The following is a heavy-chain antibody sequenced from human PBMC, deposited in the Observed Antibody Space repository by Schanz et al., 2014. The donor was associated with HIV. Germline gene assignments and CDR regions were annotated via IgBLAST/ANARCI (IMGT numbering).Heavy chain of an antibody. V-gene: IGHV3-23*01. J-gene: IGHJ6*02. Sequence: VQLQQWGAGLLKPSETLSLTCVVYGGSFSAYYWSWVRQAPGKGLEWVSALSGSGGNTYYADSVKGRFTISRDNSKNTLYLQMNSLRAEDTAVYYCARDWRPNYDFWSGSIGVIGMDVWGQGTTVTVSS. CDR3: ARDWRPNYDFWSGSIGVIGMDV. CDR2: LSGSGGNT. D-gene: IGHD3-3*01. CDR1: GGSFSAYY.